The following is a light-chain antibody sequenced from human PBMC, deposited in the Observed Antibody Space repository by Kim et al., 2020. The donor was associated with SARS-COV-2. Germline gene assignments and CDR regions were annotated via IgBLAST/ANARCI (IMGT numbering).Light chain of an antibody. CDR3: QSYDSAHVI. CDR1: SGSIAHNY. J-gene: IGLJ2*01. CDR2: EDD. Sequence: GKTVTISCTRSSGSIAHNYVQWFHQRPGSAPTTVIYEDDQRPSGVPDRFSGSIDSSSNSASLTISGLTTEDEGDFYCQSYDSAHVIFGGGTQLTVL. V-gene: IGLV6-57*03.